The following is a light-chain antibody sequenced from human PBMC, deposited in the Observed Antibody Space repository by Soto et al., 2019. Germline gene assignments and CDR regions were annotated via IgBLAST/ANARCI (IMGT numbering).Light chain of an antibody. J-gene: IGLJ1*01. CDR3: QPYDSSLSAPV. V-gene: IGLV1-40*01. Sequence: QSVLTQPPSVSGAPGQRVTISCTGSSSNIGAGYDVHWYQQLPGTAPKLLIYGNSNRPSGVPDRFSGSKSGTSASLAITGLQADDEADYYCQPYDSSLSAPVFGTGTKLTVL. CDR1: SSNIGAGYD. CDR2: GNS.